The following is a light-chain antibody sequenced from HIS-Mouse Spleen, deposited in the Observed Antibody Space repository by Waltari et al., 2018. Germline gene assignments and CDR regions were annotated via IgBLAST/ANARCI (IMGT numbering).Light chain of an antibody. Sequence: SYELTQPPSVSVSPGQTARIPCSGDALPTTYDSSYQQKSGQAPVLVIYEDSKRPSGIPERFSGSSSGTMATLTISGAQVEDEADYYCYSTDSSGNHRVFGGGTKLTVL. CDR3: YSTDSSGNHRV. CDR2: EDS. CDR1: ALPTTY. J-gene: IGLJ2*01. V-gene: IGLV3-10*01.